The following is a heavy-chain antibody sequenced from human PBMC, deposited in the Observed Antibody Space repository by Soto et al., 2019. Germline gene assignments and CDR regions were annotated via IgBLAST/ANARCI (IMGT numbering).Heavy chain of an antibody. CDR1: VFTFSSYA. Sequence: GALRRSCAASVFTFSSYAMSWVRQAPGKGLEWVSAISGSGGSTYYADSVKGRFTISRDNSKNTLYLQMNSLRAEDTAVYYCAKDSGYYDSSGYSCYWGQGTLVTVSS. D-gene: IGHD3-22*01. J-gene: IGHJ4*02. V-gene: IGHV3-23*01. CDR2: ISGSGGST. CDR3: AKDSGYYDSSGYSCY.